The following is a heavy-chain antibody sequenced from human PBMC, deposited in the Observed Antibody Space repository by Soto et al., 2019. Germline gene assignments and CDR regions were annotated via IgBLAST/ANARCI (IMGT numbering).Heavy chain of an antibody. V-gene: IGHV4-4*02. Sequence: PSETLSLTCGVSGGSVISSSWWTWLRQPPGKGLEWIGEIYHAGSPNYNPSFQSRVIISLDKSKNNFPLRLTSVTAADAAIYYCARGSSFRGDFDIWGQGTTVTVSS. CDR1: GGSVISSSW. D-gene: IGHD2-21*01. CDR3: ARGSSFRGDFDI. J-gene: IGHJ3*02. CDR2: IYHAGSP.